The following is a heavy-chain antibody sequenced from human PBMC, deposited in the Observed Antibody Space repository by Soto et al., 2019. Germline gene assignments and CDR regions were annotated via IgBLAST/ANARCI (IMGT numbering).Heavy chain of an antibody. CDR2: IYPGDSET. Sequence: HGESLKISCQCSGYTFSNFWIAWVRQLPGKGLEYMGIIYPGDSETRYSPSFHGKVTISADRSIGTAYLQWSSLEASDSAFYFCARSPRSSPYFDYWGQGALVIVSS. CDR3: ARSPRSSPYFDY. CDR1: GYTFSNFW. J-gene: IGHJ4*02. D-gene: IGHD6-13*01. V-gene: IGHV5-51*01.